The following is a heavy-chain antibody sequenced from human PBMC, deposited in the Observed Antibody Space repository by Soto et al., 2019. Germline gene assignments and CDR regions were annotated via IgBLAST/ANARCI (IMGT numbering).Heavy chain of an antibody. Sequence: EVQLLESGGGLVQPGGSLRLSCAASGVTFSNYVMNWVRQAPGKGLEWVSTISYSAYKTFYADSVKGRFTISRDNSRVTLFLQMNSLRAYDAAVYYCARRARTATTNWGAFDIWCQGTRVTVSS. J-gene: IGHJ3*02. V-gene: IGHV3-23*01. D-gene: IGHD1-7*01. CDR1: GVTFSNYV. CDR3: ARRARTATTNWGAFDI. CDR2: ISYSAYKT.